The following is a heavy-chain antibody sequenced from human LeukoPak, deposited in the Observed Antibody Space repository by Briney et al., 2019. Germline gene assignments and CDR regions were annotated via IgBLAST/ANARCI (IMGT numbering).Heavy chain of an antibody. J-gene: IGHJ4*02. Sequence: PGGSLRLSCAASGFTVSNYYMSWVRQAPGKGLEWVSVIYTAGSTYYADSVKGRFTISRDNSKNTLYLQMNSLRAEDTAVYYCAREGPDRGGDCYYDYWGQGTLVTVSS. V-gene: IGHV3-53*01. CDR3: AREGPDRGGDCYYDY. D-gene: IGHD2-21*01. CDR1: GFTVSNYY. CDR2: IYTAGST.